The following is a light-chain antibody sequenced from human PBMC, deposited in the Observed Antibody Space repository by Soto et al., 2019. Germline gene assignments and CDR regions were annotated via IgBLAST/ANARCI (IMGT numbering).Light chain of an antibody. CDR3: QQYRSSPPVT. V-gene: IGKV3-20*01. CDR1: QSVSSSY. Sequence: EIVLTQSPGTLSLSPGERATLSCRASQSVSSSYLAWYQQKPGQAPRLLIYGASGRATGIPDRFSGSGSGTDFTLTILRLEPEEFAVYYCQQYRSSPPVTFGQGTRLEIK. CDR2: GAS. J-gene: IGKJ5*01.